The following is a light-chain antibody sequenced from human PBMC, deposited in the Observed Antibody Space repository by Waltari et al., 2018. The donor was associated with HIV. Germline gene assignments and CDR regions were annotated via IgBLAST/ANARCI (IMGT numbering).Light chain of an antibody. V-gene: IGLV3-25*03. CDR1: ALPKQF. CDR2: KDD. J-gene: IGLJ3*02. CDR3: ESADDSGDHWV. Sequence: SYELTQPPSVSVSPGQTARITCSGDALPKQFAYWYQQKAGQAPLMVIYKDDKRPSGIPDRFYGSMSGTTVTLISSGVQPEDEADYYCESADDSGDHWVFGGGTKLSVL.